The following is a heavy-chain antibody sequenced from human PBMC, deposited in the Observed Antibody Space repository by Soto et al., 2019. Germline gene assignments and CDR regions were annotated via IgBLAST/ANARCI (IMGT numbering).Heavy chain of an antibody. CDR1: GGTFSSYA. CDR2: IIPIFGTA. CDR3: AREGGSGWSSYYYYRMDV. Sequence: QVQLVQSGAEVKKPGSSVKVSCKASGGTFSSYAISWVRQAPGQGLEWMGGIIPIFGTANYAQKFQGRVTITADESTSTAYMELCSLRSEDTAVYYCAREGGSGWSSYYYYRMDVWGQGTTVTVSS. V-gene: IGHV1-69*01. D-gene: IGHD6-19*01. J-gene: IGHJ6*02.